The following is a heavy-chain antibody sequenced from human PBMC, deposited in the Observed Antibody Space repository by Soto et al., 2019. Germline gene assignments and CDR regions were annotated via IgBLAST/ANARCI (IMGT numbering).Heavy chain of an antibody. D-gene: IGHD1-1*01. CDR2: IYPSDSDI. Sequence: GESLKISCKGSGYRFTSYCIGWLRQMPGKGLEWMGIIYPSDSDIRYSPSFQGQVTISADRSISTAYLQWSSLKASDTAMYYCARGWKVAGDAFDIWGQGTMVTVSS. CDR1: GYRFTSYC. J-gene: IGHJ3*02. V-gene: IGHV5-51*01. CDR3: ARGWKVAGDAFDI.